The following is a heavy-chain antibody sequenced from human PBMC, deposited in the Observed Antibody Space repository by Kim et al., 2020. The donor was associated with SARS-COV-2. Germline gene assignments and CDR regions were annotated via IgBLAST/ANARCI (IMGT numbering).Heavy chain of an antibody. D-gene: IGHD3-22*01. J-gene: IGHJ5*02. V-gene: IGHV3-23*01. CDR3: AKGVVITSWFDP. Sequence: YYANSVKGRFTISRDKSKNTLYLQMNSLRAEDTAVYYCAKGVVITSWFDPWGQGTLVTVSS.